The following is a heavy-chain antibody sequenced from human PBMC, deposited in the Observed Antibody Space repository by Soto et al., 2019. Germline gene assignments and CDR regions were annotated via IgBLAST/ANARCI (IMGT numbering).Heavy chain of an antibody. J-gene: IGHJ4*02. V-gene: IGHV4-34*01. CDR1: GGSFSGYY. D-gene: IGHD1-26*01. CDR3: ARDSGSYRSD. CDR2: INHSGST. Sequence: SETLSLTCAVYGGSFSGYYWSWIRQPPGKGLEWIGEINHSGSTNYNPSLKSRVTISVDTSKNQFSLKLSSVTAADTAVYYCARDSGSYRSDWGQGTLVTVSS.